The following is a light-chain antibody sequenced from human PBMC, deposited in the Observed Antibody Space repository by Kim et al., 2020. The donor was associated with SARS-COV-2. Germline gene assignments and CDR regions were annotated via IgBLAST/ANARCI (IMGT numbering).Light chain of an antibody. Sequence: GQSITFSWSGTSRSVGGYNDVSWYQQHPGKVPKLMFYDVSKRPSGVSNRFSGCKSSNTASLTIYGLQAEDEADYYCSSYTTSSTRVFGGGTQLTVL. J-gene: IGLJ3*02. V-gene: IGLV2-14*04. CDR3: SSYTTSSTRV. CDR1: SRSVGGYND. CDR2: DVS.